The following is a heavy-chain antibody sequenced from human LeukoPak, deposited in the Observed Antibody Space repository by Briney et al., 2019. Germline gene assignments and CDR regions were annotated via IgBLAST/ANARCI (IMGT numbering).Heavy chain of an antibody. J-gene: IGHJ4*02. CDR2: IYYSGST. CDR1: GGSISSSSYY. D-gene: IGHD2-2*01. CDR3: ARGIVVVPAAIDQFDY. V-gene: IGHV4-39*01. Sequence: SETLSLTCTVSGGSISSSSYYWGWIRQPPGKGLEWIGSIYYSGSTYYNPSLKSRVTISVDTSKNQFSLKLSSVTAADTAVYYCARGIVVVPAAIDQFDYWGRGTLVTVSS.